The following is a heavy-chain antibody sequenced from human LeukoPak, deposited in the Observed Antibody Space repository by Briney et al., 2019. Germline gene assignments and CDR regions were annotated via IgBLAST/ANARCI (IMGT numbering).Heavy chain of an antibody. Sequence: GGSLRLSCAASGFTFSSYEMNWVRQAPGKGLEWVSYISSSRGTIFYAASVTGRFTISRDNAKNSLYLQMNSLRAEDTAVYYCARGQTVTLDAFDIWGQGTMVTVSS. CDR2: ISSSRGTI. V-gene: IGHV3-48*03. D-gene: IGHD1-1*01. CDR1: GFTFSSYE. J-gene: IGHJ3*02. CDR3: ARGQTVTLDAFDI.